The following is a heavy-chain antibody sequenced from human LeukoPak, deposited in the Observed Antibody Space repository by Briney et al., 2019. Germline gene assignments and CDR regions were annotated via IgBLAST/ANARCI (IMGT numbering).Heavy chain of an antibody. D-gene: IGHD3-22*01. CDR1: GYTFTSYY. J-gene: IGHJ5*02. CDR2: INPSGGST. Sequence: ASVKVSCKASGYTFTSYYMHWVRQAPGQGLEWMGVINPSGGSTSYAQKFQGRVTTTRDTSTSTVYMELSSLRSEDTAVYYCARDGVIYYDSPGNHNWFDPWGQGTLVTVSS. CDR3: ARDGVIYYDSPGNHNWFDP. V-gene: IGHV1-46*01.